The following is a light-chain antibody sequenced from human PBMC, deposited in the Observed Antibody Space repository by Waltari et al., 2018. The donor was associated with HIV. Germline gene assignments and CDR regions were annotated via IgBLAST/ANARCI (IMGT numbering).Light chain of an antibody. CDR1: KLDNQY. Sequence: SYELTQPPSLSVSPGQTASIPCSGNKLDNQYVCWYHQRPGQSPVLVIYQDTKRPSDIPERFSESSSGDTATLTISETQTVDEGDYYCQAWDSTVAVFGGGTRLTVL. V-gene: IGLV3-1*01. CDR3: QAWDSTVAV. J-gene: IGLJ2*01. CDR2: QDT.